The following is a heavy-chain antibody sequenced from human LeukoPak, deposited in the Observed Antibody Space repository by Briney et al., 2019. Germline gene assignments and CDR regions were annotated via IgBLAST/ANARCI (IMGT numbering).Heavy chain of an antibody. V-gene: IGHV4-59*08. CDR2: IYYSERT. CDR1: GGSINSHY. J-gene: IGHJ4*02. Sequence: SETLSLTCTVSGGSINSHYWSWIRQPPGKGLQWIGDIYYSERTNYNPSLRSRVTISVDTSKDQLSLKLTSVLAADTAMYYCVRRDNTGWNYFDHWGQGILVTVSS. CDR3: VRRDNTGWNYFDH. D-gene: IGHD6-19*01.